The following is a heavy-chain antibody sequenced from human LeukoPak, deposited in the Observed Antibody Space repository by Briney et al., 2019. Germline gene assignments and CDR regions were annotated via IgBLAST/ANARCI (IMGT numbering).Heavy chain of an antibody. J-gene: IGHJ4*02. V-gene: IGHV1-2*02. Sequence: GASVKVSCKASGYTFTGYYMHWVRQAPGQGLEWMGWINPNSGGTNYAQKFQGRVTMTRDTSISTAYMELSRLRSDDTAVYYCAREYVDTAMVPTFDYGGQGTLVTVSS. CDR1: GYTFTGYY. D-gene: IGHD5-18*01. CDR2: INPNSGGT. CDR3: AREYVDTAMVPTFDY.